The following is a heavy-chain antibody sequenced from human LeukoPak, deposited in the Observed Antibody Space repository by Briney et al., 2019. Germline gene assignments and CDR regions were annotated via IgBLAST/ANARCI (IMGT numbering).Heavy chain of an antibody. CDR3: ARAHLSSASTDYMDV. D-gene: IGHD6-6*01. J-gene: IGHJ6*03. CDR2: ISYDGSTE. V-gene: IGHV3-30*03. Sequence: GGSLRLSCAASGFMFSSYGLHWVRQAPGKGLEWVAIISYDGSTEYYADSVKGRFTISRDNSKNTLYLQMSSLRAEDTAVYYCARAHLSSASTDYMDVWGKGTTVTVSS. CDR1: GFMFSSYG.